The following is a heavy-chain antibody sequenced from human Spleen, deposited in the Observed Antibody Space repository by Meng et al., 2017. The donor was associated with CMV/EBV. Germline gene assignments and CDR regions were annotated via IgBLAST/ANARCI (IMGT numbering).Heavy chain of an antibody. CDR1: NGSLSEYY. CDR3: ARGGSYSNYALY. D-gene: IGHD4-11*01. V-gene: IGHV4-34*01. CDR2: INHSGST. J-gene: IGHJ4*02. Sequence: LTCGVYNGSLSEYYWSWIRQPPGKGLEWIGEINHSGSTNYNPSLKSRVTISVDTSKNQFSLKLSSVTAADTAVYYCARGGSYSNYALYWGQGTLVTVSS.